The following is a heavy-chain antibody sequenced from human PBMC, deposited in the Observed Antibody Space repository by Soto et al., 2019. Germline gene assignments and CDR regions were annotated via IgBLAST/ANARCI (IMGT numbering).Heavy chain of an antibody. CDR1: GGSVGTGAYY. Sequence: QVQLQESGPGLVTPSETLSLTCRVSGGSVGTGAYYWSWIRQPPGKGLEWIGYTRYSGSPNYNPSLQSLQSRVTISVDTSRNQFSLRLTSVTAADTALYYCARHDYYHRTFDIWGQGTLVTVSS. J-gene: IGHJ3*02. CDR2: TRYSGSP. D-gene: IGHD3-9*01. V-gene: IGHV4-61*08. CDR3: ARHDYYHRTFDI.